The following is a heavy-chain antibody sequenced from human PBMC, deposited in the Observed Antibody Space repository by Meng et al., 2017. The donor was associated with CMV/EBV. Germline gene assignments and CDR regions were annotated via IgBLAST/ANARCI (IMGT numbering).Heavy chain of an antibody. J-gene: IGHJ4*02. V-gene: IGHV3-53*01. Sequence: VLLVEAGGGCVQPGGSLRLSGADSGFTVSNNYMRWFRQAPGKGLEWVSLIYSEGTTDYADSVKGRFTISRDNSKNTLYLQMNSLRAEDTAVYYCARDGNYHGVWGQGTLVTVSS. D-gene: IGHD1-7*01. CDR2: IYSEGTT. CDR1: GFTVSNNY. CDR3: ARDGNYHGV.